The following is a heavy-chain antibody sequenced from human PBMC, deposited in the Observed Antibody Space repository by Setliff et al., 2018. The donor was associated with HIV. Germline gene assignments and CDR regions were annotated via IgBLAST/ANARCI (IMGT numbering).Heavy chain of an antibody. CDR1: GGSISSYY. D-gene: IGHD4-17*01. CDR2: IYTSGST. J-gene: IGHJ3*02. V-gene: IGHV4-4*07. Sequence: SETLSLTCTVSGGSISSYYWNWIRQPAGKGLEWIGRIYTSGSTNYNPSLKSRVTMSVDTSKNQFSLKLSSVTAADTAVYYCATLRRDHDSYGEYRDDVFDIWGQGTMVT. CDR3: ATLRRDHDSYGEYRDDVFDI.